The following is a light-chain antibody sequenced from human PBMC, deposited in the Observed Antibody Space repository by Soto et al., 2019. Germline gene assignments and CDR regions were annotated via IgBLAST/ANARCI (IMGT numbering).Light chain of an antibody. V-gene: IGKV3-11*01. CDR1: QSVSIY. CDR3: QQRISWPPT. CDR2: DAS. Sequence: IVLTQSPATLSLSPGERATVSCRASQSVSIYVAWYQQKPGQAPRLLIYDASNRATGIPARFSGSGSGADFTLTISSLEPEDFAVYYCQQRISWPPTFGQGTRLEMK. J-gene: IGKJ5*01.